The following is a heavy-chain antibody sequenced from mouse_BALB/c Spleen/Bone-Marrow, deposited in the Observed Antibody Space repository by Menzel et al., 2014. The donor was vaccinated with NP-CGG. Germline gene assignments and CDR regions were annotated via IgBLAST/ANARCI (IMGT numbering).Heavy chain of an antibody. CDR1: GYTFTSYF. CDR3: TRIYYDYDGVWFAY. Sequence: VQLQQSGPELVKPGASVKMSCKASGYTFTSYFMHWVKQRPGQGLEWIGYINPYNDGTKYNEKFKGKATLTSDESSSTAYMELSSLTSEDSAVYYCTRIYYDYDGVWFAYWGQGTLVTVSA. CDR2: INPYNDGT. J-gene: IGHJ3*01. D-gene: IGHD2-4*01. V-gene: IGHV1-14*01.